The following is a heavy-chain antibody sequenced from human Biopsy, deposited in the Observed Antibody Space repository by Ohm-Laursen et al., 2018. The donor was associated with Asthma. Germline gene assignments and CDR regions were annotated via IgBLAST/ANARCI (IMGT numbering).Heavy chain of an antibody. CDR2: IKHDGSEK. V-gene: IGHV3-7*01. Sequence: SLRLSCTAPGFTFGDYCMSWVRQVPGQGLAWVANIKHDGSEKNHVDSLKGRFTISRDNAKNLLFLQMNSLRAEDTAVYYCARTFHFWSPYHAEHYQLWGQGTLVTVSS. D-gene: IGHD3-3*01. J-gene: IGHJ1*01. CDR3: ARTFHFWSPYHAEHYQL. CDR1: GFTFGDYC.